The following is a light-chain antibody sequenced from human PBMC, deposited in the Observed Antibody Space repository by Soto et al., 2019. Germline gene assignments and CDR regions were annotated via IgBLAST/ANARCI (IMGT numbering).Light chain of an antibody. J-gene: IGLJ3*02. CDR3: CSYAYSSTFWV. CDR1: SSDVGSYNL. Sequence: QSALTQPASVSGSPGQSITISCTGTSSDVGSYNLVSWYQQHPGKAPKLMIYEGSKRPSGVSNRFSGSKSGNTASLTISGLQAEDAADYYCCSYAYSSTFWVFGGGTKLTVL. V-gene: IGLV2-23*03. CDR2: EGS.